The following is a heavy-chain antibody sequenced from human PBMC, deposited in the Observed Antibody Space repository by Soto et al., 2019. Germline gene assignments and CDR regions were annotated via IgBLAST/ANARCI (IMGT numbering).Heavy chain of an antibody. CDR1: GFTFSSYA. CDR2: ISGSGGST. J-gene: IGHJ4*02. CDR3: AKDGARGTMIVVVITNFDY. V-gene: IGHV3-23*01. Sequence: GSLRLSCAASGFTFSSYAMSWVRQAPGKGLEWVSAISGSGGSTYYADSVKGRFTISRDNSKNTLYLQMNSLRAEDTAVYYCAKDGARGTMIVVVITNFDYWGQGTLVTVSS. D-gene: IGHD3-22*01.